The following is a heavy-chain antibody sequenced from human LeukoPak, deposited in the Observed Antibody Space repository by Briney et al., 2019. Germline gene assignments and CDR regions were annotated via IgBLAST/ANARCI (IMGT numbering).Heavy chain of an antibody. J-gene: IGHJ2*01. V-gene: IGHV3-30*18. CDR3: AKDLGGGSGCYDL. D-gene: IGHD6-19*01. CDR1: GFTFSSYG. Sequence: SLRLSCAASGFTFSSYGMHWVRQAPGKGLEWVAIISYDGSNKYYADSVQGRFTISRDNSKNTLYLQMNSLRAEDTAVYYCAKDLGGGSGCYDLWGRGTLVTVSS. CDR2: ISYDGSNK.